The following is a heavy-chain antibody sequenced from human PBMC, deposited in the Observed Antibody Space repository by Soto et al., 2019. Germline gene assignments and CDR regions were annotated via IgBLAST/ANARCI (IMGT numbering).Heavy chain of an antibody. V-gene: IGHV4-34*02. CDR2: ITQSGSS. CDR1: GETLSTYF. Sequence: QVQLQQWGAGLLKPSETLSLSCAVYGETLSTYFWTWIRQSPGKGLEWIGEITQSGSSNYNPSLMSRATISVDTWKNQFSLKLTSVTIADTAVYYCARGRVKMDVWGKGTPVIVSS. CDR3: ARGRVKMDV. J-gene: IGHJ6*04. D-gene: IGHD3-16*02.